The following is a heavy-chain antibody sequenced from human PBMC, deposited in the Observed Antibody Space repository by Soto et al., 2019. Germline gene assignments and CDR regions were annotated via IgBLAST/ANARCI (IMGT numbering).Heavy chain of an antibody. CDR3: ARDEQQLATGGFDP. V-gene: IGHV4-59*01. J-gene: IGHJ5*02. CDR1: GGPISSYY. Sequence: SETLSLTCTVSGGPISSYYWSWIRQPPGKGLEWIGYIYYSGSTNSNPSLKSRVTISVDTSKNQFSLKLSSVTAADTAVYYCARDEQQLATGGFDPWGQGTLVTVSA. D-gene: IGHD6-13*01. CDR2: IYYSGST.